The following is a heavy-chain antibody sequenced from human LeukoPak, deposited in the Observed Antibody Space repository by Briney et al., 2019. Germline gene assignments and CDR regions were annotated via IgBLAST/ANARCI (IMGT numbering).Heavy chain of an antibody. D-gene: IGHD3-9*01. CDR1: GFTFSSYA. J-gene: IGHJ4*02. V-gene: IGHV3-23*01. CDR2: ILGSGGST. Sequence: GGSLRLSCAASGFTFSSYAMTWVRQAPGKGLEWVSAILGSGGSTYYADSVKGRFTISRDNSKNTLSLQMNSLSAEDTAVYYCAKHTISILTGCTLFDYWSQGTLVTVSS. CDR3: AKHTISILTGCTLFDY.